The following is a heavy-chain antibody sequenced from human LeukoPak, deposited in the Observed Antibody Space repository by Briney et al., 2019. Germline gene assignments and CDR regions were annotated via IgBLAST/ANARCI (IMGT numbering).Heavy chain of an antibody. CDR3: AELGITMIGGV. Sequence: GGSLRLSCAASGFTLSNDWMHWVRQAPGKGLVWVSRINSDGSSISYADSVKGRFTISRDNAKNTLYLQMNSLRAEDTAVYYCAELGITMIGGVWGKGTTVTISS. D-gene: IGHD3-10*02. J-gene: IGHJ6*04. V-gene: IGHV3-74*01. CDR2: INSDGSSI. CDR1: GFTLSNDW.